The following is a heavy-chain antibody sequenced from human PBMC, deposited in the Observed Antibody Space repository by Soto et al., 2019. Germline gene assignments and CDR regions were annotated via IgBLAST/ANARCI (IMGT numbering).Heavy chain of an antibody. J-gene: IGHJ6*02. V-gene: IGHV3-23*01. Sequence: GGSLRLSCAASGFTFSSYPMSWVRQAPGKGLEWVSSISSSGGDTYYAESVKGRFTISRDNSKNTLYMQMNFLRAEDTALYYCAKVNTIFGVDYYYYGMDVWGQGTTVTVSS. CDR2: ISSSGGDT. CDR1: GFTFSSYP. CDR3: AKVNTIFGVDYYYYGMDV. D-gene: IGHD3-3*01.